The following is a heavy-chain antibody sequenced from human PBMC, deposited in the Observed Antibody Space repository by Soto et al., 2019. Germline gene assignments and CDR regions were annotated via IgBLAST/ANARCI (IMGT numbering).Heavy chain of an antibody. D-gene: IGHD3-10*01. CDR1: GVTVRSYG. CDR3: ARDRGITMVRGVIITYYYYGMDV. CDR2: IWYDGSNK. J-gene: IGHJ6*02. V-gene: IGHV3-33*01. Sequence: GGCMGLACAACGVTVRSYGVHWVGQAPGKGLEWVGDIWYDGSNKYYADSVNGRFTISRDNSKNTLYLQMNSLRAEDTAVYYCARDRGITMVRGVIITYYYYGMDVWGQGPTVTLPS.